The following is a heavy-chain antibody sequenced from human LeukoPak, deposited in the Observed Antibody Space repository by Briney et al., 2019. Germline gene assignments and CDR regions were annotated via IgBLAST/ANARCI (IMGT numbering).Heavy chain of an antibody. D-gene: IGHD2-15*01. CDR3: ARAEGYCRGRSRYHYGMRV. CDR1: GFTFSSYS. J-gene: IGHJ6*02. V-gene: IGHV3-21*01. CDR2: ISSSSSYI. Sequence: GGSLRLSCGASGFTFSSYSMNWVRQAPGKGLEGVSSISSSSSYIYYAHSVKGRFTISRDNAKNSLYLQMNSLRAEDKAVYYFARAEGYCRGRSRYHYGMRVWGQGPTVSVS.